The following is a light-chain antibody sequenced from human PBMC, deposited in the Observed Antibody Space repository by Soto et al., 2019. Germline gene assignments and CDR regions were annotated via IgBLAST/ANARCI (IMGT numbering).Light chain of an antibody. V-gene: IGLV2-11*01. CDR3: CSYAGSYAFEV. CDR1: SSDVGGNSY. J-gene: IGLJ3*02. CDR2: DVS. Sequence: QSALTQPRSVSGSTGQSVTISCTGTSSDVGGNSYVSWYQQHPGKAPKLMIYDVSERPSGVPDRFSGSKSGDTASLTISGLQAEDEADYYCCSYAGSYAFEVFGGGTKVTVL.